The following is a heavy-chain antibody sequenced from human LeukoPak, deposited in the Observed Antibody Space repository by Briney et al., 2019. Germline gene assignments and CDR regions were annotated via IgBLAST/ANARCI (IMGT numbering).Heavy chain of an antibody. J-gene: IGHJ6*02. V-gene: IGHV1-18*01. CDR3: ARDTSRVHGYYYYYGMDV. CDR2: ISAYNGNT. CDR1: GYTFTSYG. D-gene: IGHD1-1*01. Sequence: ASVKVSCKASGYTFTSYGISWVRQAPGQGLEWMGWISAYNGNTNYAQKLQGRVTMTTDTSTSTAYMELRSLRSDDTAVYYCARDTSRVHGYYYYYGMDVWGQGTTVTVSS.